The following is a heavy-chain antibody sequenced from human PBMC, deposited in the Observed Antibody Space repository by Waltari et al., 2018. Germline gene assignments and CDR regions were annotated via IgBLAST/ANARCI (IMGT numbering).Heavy chain of an antibody. V-gene: IGHV3-30*01. J-gene: IGHJ6*02. CDR2: ISYDGSNK. Sequence: VQLAEPGAGVVQSARSLRLSCRPSGFPLIPYAMLWLRPAPGKGLEWVAVISYDGSNKYYADSVKGRFTISRDNSKNTLYLQMNSLRAEDTAVYYCARDTVPAATNYYYGMDVWGQGTTVTVSS. CDR3: ARDTVPAATNYYYGMDV. CDR1: GFPLIPYA. D-gene: IGHD2-2*01.